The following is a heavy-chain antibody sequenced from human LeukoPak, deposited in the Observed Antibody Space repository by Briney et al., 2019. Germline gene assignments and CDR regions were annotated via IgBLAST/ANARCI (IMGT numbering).Heavy chain of an antibody. CDR1: GGSISSSNW. D-gene: IGHD5-12*01. J-gene: IGHJ5*02. CDR2: IYHSGST. Sequence: SETLSLTCAVSGGSISSSNWWSWVRQPPVKGLEWIGEIYHSGSTNYNPSLKSRVTISVDKSKNQFSLKLSSVTAADTAVYYCARESEYSGYDSNWFDPWGQGTLVTVSS. V-gene: IGHV4-4*02. CDR3: ARESEYSGYDSNWFDP.